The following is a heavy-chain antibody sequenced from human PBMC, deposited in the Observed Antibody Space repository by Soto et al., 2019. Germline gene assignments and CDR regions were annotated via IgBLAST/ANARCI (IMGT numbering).Heavy chain of an antibody. CDR3: ARGSCCGCPCDY. CDR1: AGSISSTDW. J-gene: IGHJ4*02. CDR2: IYYSGST. Sequence: QVQLQESGPGLVKPSGTLSLTWAVSAGSISSTDWWTWVRQPPEKGLEWIGEIYYSGSTNYNPSLKSRLTISVDKSKNQFYLKLSSVTAADTAVYYCARGSCCGCPCDYWGQGTLVTVSS. D-gene: IGHD1-26*01. V-gene: IGHV4-4*02.